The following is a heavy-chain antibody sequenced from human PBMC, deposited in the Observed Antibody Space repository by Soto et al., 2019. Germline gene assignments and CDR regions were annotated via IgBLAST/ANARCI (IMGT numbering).Heavy chain of an antibody. D-gene: IGHD3-3*01. CDR1: GYTFTSYG. CDR3: ARDVYYDFWSSYYSGYSYGMEV. Sequence: GSVKVSCKASGYTFTSYGISWVRQAPGQGLEWMGWISAYNGNTNYAQKLQGRVTMTTDTSTSTAYMELRSLRSDETAVYYCARDVYYDFWSSYYSGYSYGMEVWGQGTTVIVSS. V-gene: IGHV1-18*04. J-gene: IGHJ6*01. CDR2: ISAYNGNT.